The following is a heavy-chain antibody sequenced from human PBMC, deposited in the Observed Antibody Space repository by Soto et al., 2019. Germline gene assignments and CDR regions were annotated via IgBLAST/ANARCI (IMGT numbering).Heavy chain of an antibody. Sequence: GGSLRLSCAASGFSFSAYYMTWVRQAPGKGLEWVASIKSDGSEQYYVDSVKGRFTISRDNAKNSLYLQMNSLRAGDTGLYYCSRENWFQDYWGQGTLVTVSS. J-gene: IGHJ4*02. CDR3: SRENWFQDY. CDR1: GFSFSAYY. V-gene: IGHV3-7*03. D-gene: IGHD3-10*01. CDR2: IKSDGSEQ.